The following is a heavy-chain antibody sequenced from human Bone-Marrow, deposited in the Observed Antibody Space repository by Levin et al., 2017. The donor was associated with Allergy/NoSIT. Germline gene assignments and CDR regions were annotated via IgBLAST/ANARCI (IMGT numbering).Heavy chain of an antibody. V-gene: IGHV3-21*01. D-gene: IGHD6-13*01. CDR3: VRNTAAGTPSGDFDL. CDR1: GFRFSVHT. J-gene: IGHJ3*01. Sequence: NPGGSLRLSCITSGFRFSVHTMNWIRRAPGKGLEWVSSISSGSDYILLADSVKGRFSISRDNAKNSVFLQLHSLAVEDSAVYYCVRNTAAGTPSGDFDLWGQGTTVTVSS. CDR2: ISSGSDYI.